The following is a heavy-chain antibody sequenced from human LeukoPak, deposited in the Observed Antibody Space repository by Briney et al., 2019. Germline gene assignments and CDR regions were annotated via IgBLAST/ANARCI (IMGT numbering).Heavy chain of an antibody. Sequence: SETLSLTCTVSGGSISSYYWSWIRQPPGKGLEWIGYIYYSGNTNYNPSLKSRVTISVDTSKNQFSLKLSSVTAADTAVYYCAREVVVPASGWFDPWGQGTLSPSPQ. CDR2: IYYSGNT. D-gene: IGHD2-2*01. CDR3: AREVVVPASGWFDP. J-gene: IGHJ5*02. CDR1: GGSISSYY. V-gene: IGHV4-59*01.